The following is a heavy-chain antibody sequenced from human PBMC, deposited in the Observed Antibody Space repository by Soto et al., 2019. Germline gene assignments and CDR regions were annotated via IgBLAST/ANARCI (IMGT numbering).Heavy chain of an antibody. J-gene: IGHJ4*02. CDR1: GFTFSSYG. CDR2: IWYDGSNK. CDR3: ARDHTRSWYAWGSFDY. D-gene: IGHD6-13*01. V-gene: IGHV3-33*01. Sequence: PGGSLRLSCAASGFTFSSYGMHWVRQAPGKGLEWVAVIWYDGSNKYYADSVKGRFTISRDNSKNTLYLQMNSLRAEDTAVYYCARDHTRSWYAWGSFDYWGQGTLVTVSS.